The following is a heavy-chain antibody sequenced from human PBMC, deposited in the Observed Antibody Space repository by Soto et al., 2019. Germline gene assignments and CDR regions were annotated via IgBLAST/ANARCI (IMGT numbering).Heavy chain of an antibody. Sequence: QVQLVESGGGVVQPGRSLRLSCAASAFTFSSYAMHWVRQAPGKGLDWVAVISYDGSDKYYADSVKGRFTVSRDNSKNTLYLQMKSRRADYTPVYYGARERPKESNTYYPTNGMDVGGQGTTVTVSS. CDR1: AFTFSSYA. D-gene: IGHD3-16*01. V-gene: IGHV3-30-3*01. CDR2: ISYDGSDK. J-gene: IGHJ6*02. CDR3: ARERPKESNTYYPTNGMDV.